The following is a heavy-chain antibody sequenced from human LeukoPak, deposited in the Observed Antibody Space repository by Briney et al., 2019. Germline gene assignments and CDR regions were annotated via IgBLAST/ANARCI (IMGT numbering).Heavy chain of an antibody. V-gene: IGHV3-21*01. CDR1: GFSFSSCS. CDR3: ARIIAAAGKRIDP. CDR2: ISSSSSYI. D-gene: IGHD6-13*01. J-gene: IGHJ5*02. Sequence: GGSLKLSCAASGFSFSSCSMNWVRQAPGKGLEWVSSISSSSSYIYYADSVKGRFTISRDNAKNSLYLQMNSLRAEDTAVYYCARIIAAAGKRIDPWGQGTLVTVSS.